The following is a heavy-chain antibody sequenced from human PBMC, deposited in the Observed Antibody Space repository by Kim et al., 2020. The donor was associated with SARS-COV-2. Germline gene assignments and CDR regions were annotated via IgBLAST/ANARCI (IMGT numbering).Heavy chain of an antibody. D-gene: IGHD3-3*01. CDR1: ENTFIGYY. CDR3: ASDLGPIWSGSSFYFDS. Sequence: ASVKVSCQTSENTFIGYYIHWVRHAPGQGLEWMGRINPHSGAADFAQKFQGRVTLTRDTATRTAFMELISLRSDDTAVFYCASDLGPIWSGSSFYFDSWG. V-gene: IGHV1-2*06. CDR2: INPHSGAA. J-gene: IGHJ4*01.